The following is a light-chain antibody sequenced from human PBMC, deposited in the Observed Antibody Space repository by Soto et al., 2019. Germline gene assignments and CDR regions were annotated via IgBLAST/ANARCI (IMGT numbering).Light chain of an antibody. V-gene: IGKV3-15*01. CDR2: NVS. CDR1: QSVRNF. Sequence: IEMTQSPAPLSVSPGERATLSCRASQSVRNFLGWYQQKPGQAPRILIYNVSTTATGIPARFSGGGSGTEFTLTISSLQSEDVAVYYCQQRSNWPTLGQGTRLEI. CDR3: QQRSNWPT. J-gene: IGKJ5*01.